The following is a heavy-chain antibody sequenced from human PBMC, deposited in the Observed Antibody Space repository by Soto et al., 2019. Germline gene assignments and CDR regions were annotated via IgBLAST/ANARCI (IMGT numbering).Heavy chain of an antibody. V-gene: IGHV3-23*01. D-gene: IGHD3-22*01. CDR3: AKDYYDSSGYYHFDY. J-gene: IGHJ4*02. CDR1: GFTFSSYA. Sequence: GGSLRLSCAASGFTFSSYAMSWVRQAPGKGLEWVSGISGSGGSTYYADSVKGRFTISRDNSKNTLYLQMNSLRAEDTAVYYCAKDYYDSSGYYHFDYWGQGTLVTVSS. CDR2: ISGSGGST.